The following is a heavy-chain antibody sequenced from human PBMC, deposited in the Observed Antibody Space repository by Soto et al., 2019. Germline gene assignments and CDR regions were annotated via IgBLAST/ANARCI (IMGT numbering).Heavy chain of an antibody. CDR2: VSSSSSYI. Sequence: EVQLVESGXXXXXXXXXXRLSCAASGFTFSGHTINWVRQAPGKGLEWVSSVSSSSSYIYYADSVKGRFTVSRDNAEKSLYLQMNSLRAEDTAMYYCARCMGFDGSGYAFFDSWGQGTLVTVSS. CDR1: GFTFSGHT. CDR3: ARCMGFDGSGYAFFDS. V-gene: IGHV3-21*01. D-gene: IGHD3-10*01. J-gene: IGHJ4*02.